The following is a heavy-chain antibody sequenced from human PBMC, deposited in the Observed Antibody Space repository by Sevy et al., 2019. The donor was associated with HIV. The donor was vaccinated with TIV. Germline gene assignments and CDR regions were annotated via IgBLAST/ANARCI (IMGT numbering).Heavy chain of an antibody. CDR1: GFTFDDYT. D-gene: IGHD3-10*01. Sequence: GGSLRLSCAASGFTFDDYTMHWIRQAPGKGLEWVSIISWDGDDKYYGDSVKGRFTISRDNSKNSLYLQMNSLRTEDTALYFCAKKGSEITSAGSYFDYWGQRALVTVSS. J-gene: IGHJ4*02. CDR2: ISWDGDDK. CDR3: AKKGSEITSAGSYFDY. V-gene: IGHV3-43*01.